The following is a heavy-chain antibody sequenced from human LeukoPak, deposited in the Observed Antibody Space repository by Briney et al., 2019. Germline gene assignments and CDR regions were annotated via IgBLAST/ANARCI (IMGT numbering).Heavy chain of an antibody. CDR2: IKQDGSEK. D-gene: IGHD2-15*01. CDR1: GFTMRNHW. J-gene: IGHJ6*02. V-gene: IGHV3-7*01. Sequence: GGSLRLPCAASGFTMRNHWMSWVRQAPGKGLEWVANIKQDGSEKCYVDSVKGRFTISRDNAKNSLYLQMNSLRAEDTAVYYCARDRWELLSNSYHYCGLDVWGQGTTVTVSS. CDR3: ARDRWELLSNSYHYCGLDV.